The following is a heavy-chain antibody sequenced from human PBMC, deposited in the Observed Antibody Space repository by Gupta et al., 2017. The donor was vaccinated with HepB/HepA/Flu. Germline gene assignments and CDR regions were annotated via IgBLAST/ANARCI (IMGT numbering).Heavy chain of an antibody. D-gene: IGHD6-13*01. CDR3: ERAETYSNSAGYVND. CDR2: ISGNSCRM. CDR1: GITFNGYA. J-gene: IGHJ4*02. Sequence: EVQLVESGRGLVQPGRSLRLSCAASGITFNGYAFNWVRQATGKGLEWVSGISGNSCRMAYVETVNGGVTISRDTAKNSLYPKINDLRVEDKARSYYERAETYSNSAGYVNDGGQGTKVTVSS. V-gene: IGHV3-9*01.